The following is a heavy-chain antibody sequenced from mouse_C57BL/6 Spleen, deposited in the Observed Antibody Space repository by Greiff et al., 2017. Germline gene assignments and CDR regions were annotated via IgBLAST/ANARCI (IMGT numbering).Heavy chain of an antibody. Sequence: EVHLVESEGGLVQPGSSMKLSCTASGFTFSDYYMAWVRQVTEKGLEWVANITYDGSSTYYLDSLKSRYIISRDNAKNLLYLQMSSLKSADTATYYCARQLQPHYFDSWGQGTTRTVSS. CDR3: ARQLQPHYFDS. CDR2: ITYDGSST. CDR1: GFTFSDYY. D-gene: IGHD6-1*01. J-gene: IGHJ2*01. V-gene: IGHV5-16*01.